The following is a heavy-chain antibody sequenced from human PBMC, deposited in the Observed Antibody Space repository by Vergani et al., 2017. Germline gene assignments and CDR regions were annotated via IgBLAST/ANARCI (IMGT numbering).Heavy chain of an antibody. CDR3: ASADSDSLFDY. D-gene: IGHD4-11*01. V-gene: IGHV3-43*02. Sequence: EVQLVESGGGVVQPGGSLRLSCAASGFTFDDYAMHWVRQAPGKGLEWVSLISGDGGSTYYADSVKGRFTISRDNSKNTLYLQMNSLRAEDTAVYYCASADSDSLFDYWGQGTLVTVSS. CDR1: GFTFDDYA. J-gene: IGHJ4*02. CDR2: ISGDGGST.